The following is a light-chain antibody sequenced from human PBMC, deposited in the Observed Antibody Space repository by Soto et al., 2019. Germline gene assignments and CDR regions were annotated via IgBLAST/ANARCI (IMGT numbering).Light chain of an antibody. Sequence: IVLAQSPGTLSLSPGERATLSCRASQSVRSTYLAWYQQKPGQAPRLLIYDASTRATGIPDRFSGGGSGTEFTLTISSLQSEDFVVYYCQQYNNWPLTFGQGTKVDIK. V-gene: IGKV3-15*01. CDR2: DAS. CDR1: QSVRST. J-gene: IGKJ1*01. CDR3: QQYNNWPLT.